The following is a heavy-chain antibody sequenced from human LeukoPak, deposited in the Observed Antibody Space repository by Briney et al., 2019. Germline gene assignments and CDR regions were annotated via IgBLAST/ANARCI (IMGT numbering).Heavy chain of an antibody. J-gene: IGHJ6*03. CDR2: IYTSGST. CDR1: GGSISSGSYY. V-gene: IGHV4-61*02. Sequence: SQTLSLTCTVSGGSISSGSYYWSWIRQPAGKGLEWIGRIYTSGSTNYNPSLKSRVTISVDTSKNQFSLKLSSVTAADTAVYYCARHLSSTGYYYYYYYMDVWGKGTTVTISS. D-gene: IGHD2-2*01. CDR3: ARHLSSTGYYYYYYYMDV.